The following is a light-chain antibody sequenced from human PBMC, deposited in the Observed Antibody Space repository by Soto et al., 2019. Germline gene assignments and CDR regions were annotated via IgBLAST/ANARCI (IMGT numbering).Light chain of an antibody. Sequence: IPLTQSPSTLSASVGDRVTISCRASQSISRWLAWYQQKPGKAPNLLIYDASSLQSGVPSRFSGSVSGTEFTLTISSLQPDDFATYYCQQYKSYSTFGQGTRWIS. J-gene: IGKJ1*01. CDR2: DAS. V-gene: IGKV1-5*01. CDR1: QSISRW. CDR3: QQYKSYST.